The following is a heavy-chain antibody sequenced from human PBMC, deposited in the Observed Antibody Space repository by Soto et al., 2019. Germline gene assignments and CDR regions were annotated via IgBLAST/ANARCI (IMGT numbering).Heavy chain of an antibody. J-gene: IGHJ4*02. Sequence: CEEPGYRIASNSRGSVRQMPGKGLEWMGIIYPGDSDTRYSPSFQGQVTISADKSISTAYLQWSSLKASDTAMYYCARGVESPPRYWGQGTLVTVSS. CDR2: IYPGDSDT. CDR1: GYRIASNS. V-gene: IGHV5-51*01. D-gene: IGHD3-3*01. CDR3: ARGVESPPRY.